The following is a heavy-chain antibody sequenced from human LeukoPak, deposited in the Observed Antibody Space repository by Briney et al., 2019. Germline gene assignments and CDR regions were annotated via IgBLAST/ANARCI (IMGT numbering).Heavy chain of an antibody. CDR2: VNNDGSTT. CDR1: GFTFSSYW. Sequence: GGSLRLSCAASGFTFSSYWMHWARQAPGKGLVWVSRVNNDGSTTNYADSVKGRFTISRDNTKNTLYLQINSLRAEDTAVYFCLAAAGTIGWGQGTLVTVSS. J-gene: IGHJ4*02. D-gene: IGHD6-13*01. V-gene: IGHV3-74*01. CDR3: LAAAGTIG.